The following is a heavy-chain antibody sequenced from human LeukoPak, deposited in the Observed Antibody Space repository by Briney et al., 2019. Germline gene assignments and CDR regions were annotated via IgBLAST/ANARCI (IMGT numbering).Heavy chain of an antibody. V-gene: IGHV4-34*01. CDR2: INHSGST. Sequence: SETLSLTCAVYGGSFSGYYWSWIRQPPGNGLEWIGEINHSGSTNYNPSLKSRVTISVDTSTNQFSLKLSSVTAADTAVYYCARCHYYGSGSYFSRAPNFDYWGQGTLVTVSS. J-gene: IGHJ4*02. D-gene: IGHD3-10*01. CDR1: GGSFSGYY. CDR3: ARCHYYGSGSYFSRAPNFDY.